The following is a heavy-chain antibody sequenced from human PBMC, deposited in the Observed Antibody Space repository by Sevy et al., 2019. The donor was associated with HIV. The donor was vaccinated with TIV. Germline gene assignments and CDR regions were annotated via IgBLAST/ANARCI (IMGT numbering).Heavy chain of an antibody. CDR3: ARDSNEYGDYRLSYYFDY. Sequence: GGSLRLSCAASGFTFNSYGMHWVRQAPIKGLEWVASIYYDGNNKYCADSVKGRFTISRDESKNTLYLQMNSLRAEDTAVYYCARDSNEYGDYRLSYYFDYWGQGALVTVSS. D-gene: IGHD4-17*01. CDR1: GFTFNSYG. V-gene: IGHV3-33*01. CDR2: IYYDGNNK. J-gene: IGHJ4*02.